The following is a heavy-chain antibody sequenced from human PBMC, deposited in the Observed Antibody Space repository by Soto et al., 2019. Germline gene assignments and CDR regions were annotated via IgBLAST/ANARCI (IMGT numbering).Heavy chain of an antibody. J-gene: IGHJ6*02. CDR3: ARDSPRDIVVVVAATPDYYYYGMDV. Sequence: QVQLVQSGAEVKKPGSSVKVSCKASGGTFSSYAISWVRQAPGQGLEWMGGIIPIFGTANYAQKFQGRVTITADKYTSTTYMELISLRSEDTAVYDCARDSPRDIVVVVAATPDYYYYGMDVCGQGTTVTVSS. D-gene: IGHD2-15*01. CDR1: GGTFSSYA. V-gene: IGHV1-69*06. CDR2: IIPIFGTA.